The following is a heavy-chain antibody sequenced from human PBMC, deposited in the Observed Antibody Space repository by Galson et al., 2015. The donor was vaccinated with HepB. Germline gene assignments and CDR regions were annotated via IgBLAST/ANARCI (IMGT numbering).Heavy chain of an antibody. CDR1: GFTFSTYG. CDR3: ARDASPLVATAGYYFDY. CDR2: IWSDGSNK. D-gene: IGHD6-19*01. Sequence: SLRLSCAAAGFTFSTYGFHWVRQAPGKGLEWVAFIWSDGSNKYYADSVKGQFTISRDNSKNTLYLQMNSLRAEDTAVYYCARDASPLVATAGYYFDYWGQGTLVTVSS. J-gene: IGHJ4*02. V-gene: IGHV3-33*01.